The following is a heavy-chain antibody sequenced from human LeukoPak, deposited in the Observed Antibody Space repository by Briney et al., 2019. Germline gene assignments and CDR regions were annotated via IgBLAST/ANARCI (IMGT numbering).Heavy chain of an antibody. D-gene: IGHD5-12*01. V-gene: IGHV1-8*03. CDR2: MNPNSGNT. CDR3: ATYSGYAQ. J-gene: IGHJ4*02. CDR1: RYTFSSYD. Sequence: ASVKVSCKASRYTFSSYDVNWVRQATGQGLEWMGWMNPNSGNTGYAQKFQGRVTISRNTSITTAYMELSGLTSEDTAVYYCATYSGYAQWGQGTLVTVSS.